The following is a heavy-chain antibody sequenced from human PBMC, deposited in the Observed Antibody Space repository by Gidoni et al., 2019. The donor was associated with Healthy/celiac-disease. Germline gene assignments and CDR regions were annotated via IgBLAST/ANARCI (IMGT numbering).Heavy chain of an antibody. CDR1: GCTFSDYY. Sequence: QVQLVESGGGLVKRGGSRRLPCAASGCTFSDYYMSWIRQAPGKGLEWVSYIGSSGSTIYYADSVKGRFTISRDNAKNSLYLQMNSLRAEDTAVYYCARDHPLGNYYDSSGLIDYWGQGTLVTVSS. D-gene: IGHD3-22*01. CDR2: IGSSGSTI. V-gene: IGHV3-11*01. CDR3: ARDHPLGNYYDSSGLIDY. J-gene: IGHJ4*02.